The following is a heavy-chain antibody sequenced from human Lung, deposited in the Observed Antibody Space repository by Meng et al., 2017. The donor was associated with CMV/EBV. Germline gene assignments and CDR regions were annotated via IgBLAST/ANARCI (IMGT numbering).Heavy chain of an antibody. CDR2: VYYIGNT. Sequence: SXTXSLXCTVSGDSMNKYTGSYYWGWIRQPPGKGLEWIGNVYYIGNTFYNPSLKSRVSISMDTSKSQVSLKLNSVTAADTAVYYCARAFHCSSTSCYKTNWFAPWG. D-gene: IGHD2-2*02. CDR1: GDSMNKYTGSYY. V-gene: IGHV4-39*07. J-gene: IGHJ5*02. CDR3: ARAFHCSSTSCYKTNWFAP.